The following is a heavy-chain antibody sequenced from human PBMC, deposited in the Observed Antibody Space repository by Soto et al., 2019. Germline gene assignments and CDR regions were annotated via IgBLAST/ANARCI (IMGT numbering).Heavy chain of an antibody. D-gene: IGHD1-26*01. CDR2: IYHSGST. Sequence: PSETLSLTCAVSGYSISSSNWWGWIRQPPGKGLGWIGYIYHSGSTYYNPSLKSRVTISVDTSKNQFSLKLSSVTAADTAVYYCARHDDFLGSYYYFDYWGQGTLVTV. CDR3: ARHDDFLGSYYYFDY. J-gene: IGHJ4*02. V-gene: IGHV4-28*01. CDR1: GYSISSSNW.